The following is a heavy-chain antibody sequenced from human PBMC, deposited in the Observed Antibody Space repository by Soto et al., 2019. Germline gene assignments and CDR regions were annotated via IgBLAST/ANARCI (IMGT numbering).Heavy chain of an antibody. CDR2: IYYSGST. Sequence: SETLSLTCTVSGGSISSGDYYWSWIRQPPGKGLEWIGYIYYSGSTYYNPSLKSRVTIPVDTSKNQFSLKLSSVTAADTAVYYCDRGYQLLGRIWHNWFDPWGQGTLVTVSS. J-gene: IGHJ5*02. V-gene: IGHV4-30-4*01. CDR1: GGSISSGDYY. D-gene: IGHD2-2*01. CDR3: DRGYQLLGRIWHNWFDP.